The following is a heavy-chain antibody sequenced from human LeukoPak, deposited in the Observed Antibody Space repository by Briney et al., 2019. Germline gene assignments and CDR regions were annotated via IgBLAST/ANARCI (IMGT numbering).Heavy chain of an antibody. J-gene: IGHJ5*02. CDR1: GFTFSSYG. CDR3: AKVLRFPNWFDP. V-gene: IGHV3-33*06. Sequence: GGSLRLSCAASGFTFSSYGMHWVRQAPGKGLEWVALIWYDGNNKYYADSVKGRFSISRDNAKNTLYLQMNSLGAEDTAVYYCAKVLRFPNWFDPWGQGTLVTVSS. CDR2: IWYDGNNK. D-gene: IGHD2-15*01.